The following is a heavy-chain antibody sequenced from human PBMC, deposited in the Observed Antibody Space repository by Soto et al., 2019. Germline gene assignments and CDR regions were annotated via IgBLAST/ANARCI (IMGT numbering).Heavy chain of an antibody. D-gene: IGHD3-3*01. CDR3: ARPTRDYDFWSGYSPRDNAFDI. CDR1: GFTFSSYS. Sequence: LRLSCAASGFTFSSYSMNWVRQAPGKGLEWVSSISSSSSYIYYADSVKGRFTISRDNAKNSLYLQMNSLRAEDTAVYYCARPTRDYDFWSGYSPRDNAFDIWGQGTMVTVSS. CDR2: ISSSSSYI. V-gene: IGHV3-21*01. J-gene: IGHJ3*02.